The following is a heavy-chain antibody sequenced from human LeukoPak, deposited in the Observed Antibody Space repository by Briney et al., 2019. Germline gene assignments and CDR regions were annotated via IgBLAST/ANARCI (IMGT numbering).Heavy chain of an antibody. D-gene: IGHD4-17*01. V-gene: IGHV4-59*02. CDR1: GGSVSSYY. J-gene: IGHJ4*02. CDR2: IYYSGST. CDR3: AREVRYGDFKYYFVY. Sequence: PSETLSLTCTVSGGSVSSYYWSWIRQPPGKGLEWIGYIYYSGSTNYNPSLKSRVTISVDTSKNQFSLKLSSVTAADTAVYYCAREVRYGDFKYYFVYWGQGTLVTVSS.